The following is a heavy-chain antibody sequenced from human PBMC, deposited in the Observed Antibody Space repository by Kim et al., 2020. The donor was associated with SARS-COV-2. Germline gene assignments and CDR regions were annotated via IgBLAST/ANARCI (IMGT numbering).Heavy chain of an antibody. D-gene: IGHD3-16*01. V-gene: IGHV4-59*11. Sequence: SETLSLTCTDSGGSIGSHYWSWIRQPPGKGLEWIGYIYYTGSTNYNPSLKSRVTISVDTSKNQFSLKLSSVTAADTAAYYCARTPTGGHFLARAFDIWGQGTMVTVSS. CDR3: ARTPTGGHFLARAFDI. J-gene: IGHJ3*02. CDR2: IYYTGST. CDR1: GGSIGSHY.